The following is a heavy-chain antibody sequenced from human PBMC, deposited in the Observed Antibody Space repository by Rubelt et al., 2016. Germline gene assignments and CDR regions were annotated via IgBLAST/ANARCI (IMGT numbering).Heavy chain of an antibody. CDR2: IYYSGST. V-gene: IGHV4-34*01. Sequence: QVQLQQWGAGLLKPSETLSLTCAVYGGSFSGYYWSWIRQPPGKGLEWIGYIYYSGSTNYNPSLKSRVTISVDTSKNQFSLKLSSMTAADTAVYYCARNITMVRGVRYGAFDVWGQGTMVTVSS. D-gene: IGHD3-10*01. CDR3: ARNITMVRGVRYGAFDV. J-gene: IGHJ3*01. CDR1: GGSFSGYY.